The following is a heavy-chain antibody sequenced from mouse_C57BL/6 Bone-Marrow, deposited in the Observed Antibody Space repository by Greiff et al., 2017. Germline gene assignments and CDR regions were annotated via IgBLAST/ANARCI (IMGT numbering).Heavy chain of an antibody. D-gene: IGHD1-1*01. Sequence: VQLQQSGAELARPGASVKLSCKASGYTFTSYGISWVKQRTGQGLEWIGEIYPRSGNTYYNEKFKGKATLTADKSSSTAYMELRSLTSEDSAVYFCATTVVATDWYFHVWGTATTVTVSS. CDR1: GYTFTSYG. J-gene: IGHJ1*03. V-gene: IGHV1-81*01. CDR3: ATTVVATDWYFHV. CDR2: IYPRSGNT.